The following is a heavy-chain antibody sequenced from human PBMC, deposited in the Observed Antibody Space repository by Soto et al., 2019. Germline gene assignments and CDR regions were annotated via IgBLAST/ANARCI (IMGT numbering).Heavy chain of an antibody. J-gene: IGHJ5*02. CDR3: ARGKIIGP. Sequence: SETLSLTCTVSGGSISSSTYYWSWIRQPPGKGLEWIGYIHYSGSTNYNPSLKSRVTMSLDTSKNQFSLNLNSVTAADTAVYYCARGKIIGPWGRGTLVTVSS. V-gene: IGHV4-61*01. D-gene: IGHD3-3*01. CDR1: GGSISSSTYY. CDR2: IHYSGST.